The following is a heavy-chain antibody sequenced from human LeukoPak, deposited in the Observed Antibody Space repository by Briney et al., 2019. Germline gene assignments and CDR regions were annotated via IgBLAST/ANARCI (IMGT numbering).Heavy chain of an antibody. D-gene: IGHD1-26*01. CDR1: GFTFSSYE. J-gene: IGHJ3*02. Sequence: PGGSLRLSCAASGFTFSSYEMNWVRQAPGKGLEWVSYISSSGSTIYYADSVKGRFTISRDNAKNSLYLQMNSLRAEDTAVYYCARDSGKLLWXXDIWXQGTMVTVSS. CDR2: ISSSGSTI. CDR3: ARDSGKLLWXXDI. V-gene: IGHV3-48*03.